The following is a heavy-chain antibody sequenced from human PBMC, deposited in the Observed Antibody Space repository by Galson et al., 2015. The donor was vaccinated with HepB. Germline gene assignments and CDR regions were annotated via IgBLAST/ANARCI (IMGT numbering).Heavy chain of an antibody. J-gene: IGHJ4*02. V-gene: IGHV3-30-3*01. CDR2: ISYDGSNK. D-gene: IGHD1-1*01. Sequence: SLRLSCAASGFTFSSYAMHWVRQAPGKGLEWVAVISYDGSNKYYADSVKGRFTISRDNSKNTLYLQMNSLRAEETAVYYCAKGQTETGIDYWGQGTLVTVSS. CDR3: AKGQTETGIDY. CDR1: GFTFSSYA.